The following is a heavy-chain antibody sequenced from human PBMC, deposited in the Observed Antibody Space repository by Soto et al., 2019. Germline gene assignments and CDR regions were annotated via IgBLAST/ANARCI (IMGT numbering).Heavy chain of an antibody. V-gene: IGHV3-30-3*01. CDR2: ISYDGSNK. J-gene: IGHJ6*02. CDR1: GFTFSSYA. CDR3: ARASVDTAMAYYYYYYGMDV. D-gene: IGHD5-18*01. Sequence: GGSLRLSCAASGFTFSSYAMHWVRQAPGKELEWVAVISYDGSNKYYADSVKGRFTISRDNSKNTLYLQMNSLRAEDTAVYYCARASVDTAMAYYYYYYGMDVWGQGTTVTVSS.